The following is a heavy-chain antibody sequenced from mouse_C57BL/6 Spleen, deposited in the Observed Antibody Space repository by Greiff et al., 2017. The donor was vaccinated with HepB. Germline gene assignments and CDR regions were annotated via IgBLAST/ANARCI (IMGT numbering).Heavy chain of an antibody. CDR1: GFTFSSYC. V-gene: IGHV5-6*02. Sequence: EVMLVESGGELVKPGGSLKISCTASGFTFSSYCMYWVSQTPDKGLEWVANISSGGSYTYYKDRVKGQFTITTDNSTNTVYLQMSSLTSEDTAVYYCARLDIYDGYPFAYWGQGTILTVSS. D-gene: IGHD2-2*01. J-gene: IGHJ2*01. CDR3: ARLDIYDGYPFAY. CDR2: ISSGGSYT.